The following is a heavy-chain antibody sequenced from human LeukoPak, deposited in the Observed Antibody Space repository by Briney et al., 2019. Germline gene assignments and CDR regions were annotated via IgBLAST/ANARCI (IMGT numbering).Heavy chain of an antibody. Sequence: PGGSLRLSCAASGLAFSSYEMNWVRQAPGKGLEWISYISDNGVTIYYADSVKGRFTISRDNAKNSLYLQMNSLSAEDTAVYYCAGELGYCSGGDYWGQGTLVTVSS. D-gene: IGHD2-15*01. J-gene: IGHJ4*02. V-gene: IGHV3-48*03. CDR1: GLAFSSYE. CDR3: AGELGYCSGGDY. CDR2: ISDNGVTI.